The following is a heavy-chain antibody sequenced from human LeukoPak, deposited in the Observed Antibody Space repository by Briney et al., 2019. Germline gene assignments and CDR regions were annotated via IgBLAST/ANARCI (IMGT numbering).Heavy chain of an antibody. J-gene: IGHJ4*02. CDR1: GFTFSSYA. Sequence: GGSLRLSCAASGFTFSSYAMSWVRQAPGKGLEWVSAISGSGGSTYYADSVKGRFTISRDNSKNTLYLQTNSLRAEDTAVYYCAKSWSGYYNFDYWGQGTLVTVSS. V-gene: IGHV3-23*01. D-gene: IGHD3-3*01. CDR2: ISGSGGST. CDR3: AKSWSGYYNFDY.